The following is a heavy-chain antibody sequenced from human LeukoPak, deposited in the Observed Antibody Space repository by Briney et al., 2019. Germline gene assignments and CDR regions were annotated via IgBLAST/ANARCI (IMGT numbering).Heavy chain of an antibody. Sequence: GGSLRLSCAASGFTFTIFGFNWVRQAPGKVPEWVSYIDARSGITYYADSVQGRFTISRDNAQESVFLQMNSLRAEDTAVYYCARDGVAGRGYYYYGMDVWGQGTTVTVSS. CDR3: ARDGVAGRGYYYYGMDV. J-gene: IGHJ6*02. CDR1: GFTFTIFG. V-gene: IGHV3-48*01. D-gene: IGHD6-19*01. CDR2: IDARSGIT.